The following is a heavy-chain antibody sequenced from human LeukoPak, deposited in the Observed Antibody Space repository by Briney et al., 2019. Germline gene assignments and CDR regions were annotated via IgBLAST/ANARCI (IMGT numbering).Heavy chain of an antibody. CDR3: ASEDRANMDV. CDR2: IYYSGST. CDR1: GGSISSGGYY. Sequence: PSETLSLTCTVSGGSISSGGYYWSWIRQHPGKGLEWIGYIYYSGSTYYNPSLKSRVTISVDTSKNQFSLKLSSATAADTAVYYCASEDRANMDVWGKGTTVTVSS. J-gene: IGHJ6*03. D-gene: IGHD5-12*01. V-gene: IGHV4-31*03.